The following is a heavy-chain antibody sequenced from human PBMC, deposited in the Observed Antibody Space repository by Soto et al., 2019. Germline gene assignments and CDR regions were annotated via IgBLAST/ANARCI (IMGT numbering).Heavy chain of an antibody. CDR3: ARVRIWFGEPINWFDP. J-gene: IGHJ5*02. D-gene: IGHD3-10*01. CDR1: GGSISSGGYY. V-gene: IGHV4-31*03. Sequence: PSETLSLTCTVSGGSISSGGYYWSWIRQHPGKGLEWIGYIYYSGSTYYNPSLKSRVTISVDTSKNQFSLKLSSVTAADTAVYYCARVRIWFGEPINWFDPWGQGTLVTVSS. CDR2: IYYSGST.